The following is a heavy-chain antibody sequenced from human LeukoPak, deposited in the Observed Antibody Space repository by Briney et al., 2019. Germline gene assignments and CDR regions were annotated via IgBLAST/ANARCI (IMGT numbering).Heavy chain of an antibody. V-gene: IGHV4-34*01. D-gene: IGHD3-9*01. CDR1: GGSFSGYY. CDR2: INHSGST. Sequence: PSETLSLTCAVYGGSFSGYYWSWIRQPPGKGLEWIGEINHSGSTNYNPSLKSRVTISVDTSKNQFSLKLSSVTTADTAVYYCARVVLRYFDWLPQPHFDYWGQGTLVTVSS. CDR3: ARVVLRYFDWLPQPHFDY. J-gene: IGHJ4*02.